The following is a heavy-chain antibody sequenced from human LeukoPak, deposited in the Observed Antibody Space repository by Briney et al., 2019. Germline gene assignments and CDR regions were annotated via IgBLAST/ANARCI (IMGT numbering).Heavy chain of an antibody. CDR2: IYYSEST. D-gene: IGHD2-21*02. V-gene: IGHV4-31*03. CDR3: ARRKGGDFIDN. J-gene: IGHJ4*02. Sequence: SQTLSLTCTVSAVSISSGGYYWSCVRQHPGKGLEWIGYIYYSESTYYNPSLKSRVTISVDTSKNKLSLKLSSVTAADTAVYYCARRKGGDFIDNWGQGALVTVSS. CDR1: AVSISSGGYY.